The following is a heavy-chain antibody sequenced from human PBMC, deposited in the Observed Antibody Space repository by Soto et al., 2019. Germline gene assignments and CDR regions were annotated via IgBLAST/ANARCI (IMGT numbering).Heavy chain of an antibody. CDR2: INPSGGST. CDR1: GYTFTSYY. D-gene: IGHD2-15*01. V-gene: IGHV1-46*01. CDR3: AVVVAAITSAEYFKH. J-gene: IGHJ1*01. Sequence: ASVKVSCKASGYTFTSYYMHWVRQAPGQGLEWMGIINPSGGSTSYAQKFQGRVTMTRDTSTSTVYMELSSLRSEDTAVYYCAVVVAAITSAEYFKHWGQGTLVTVSS.